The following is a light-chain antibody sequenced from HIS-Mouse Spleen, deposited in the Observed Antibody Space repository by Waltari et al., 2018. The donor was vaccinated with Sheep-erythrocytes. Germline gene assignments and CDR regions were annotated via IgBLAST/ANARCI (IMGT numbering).Light chain of an antibody. CDR2: WAS. CDR3: QQYYSTLT. J-gene: IGKJ4*01. Sequence: DIVMTQSPDSLAVSLGERATINCKSSQSVLYSSNNKNYLAWYQQKPGQPPKLLISWASTRESGVPYRFSGSGSGTDFTLTISSLQAEDVAVYYCQQYYSTLTFGGGTKVEIK. CDR1: QSVLYSSNNKNY. V-gene: IGKV4-1*01.